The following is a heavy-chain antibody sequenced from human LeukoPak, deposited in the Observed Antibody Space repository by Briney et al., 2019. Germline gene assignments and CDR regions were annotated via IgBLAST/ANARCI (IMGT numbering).Heavy chain of an antibody. Sequence: GGSLRLSCAASGFTFDDYAMHWVRQAPGKGLEWVSGISWNSGSRGYADSVKGRFTISRDNAKNSLYLQMNSLRAEDTALYYCAKDAHLPYYDFWSGYYTGFDYWGQGTLVTVSS. D-gene: IGHD3-3*01. CDR2: ISWNSGSR. J-gene: IGHJ4*02. CDR3: AKDAHLPYYDFWSGYYTGFDY. V-gene: IGHV3-9*01. CDR1: GFTFDDYA.